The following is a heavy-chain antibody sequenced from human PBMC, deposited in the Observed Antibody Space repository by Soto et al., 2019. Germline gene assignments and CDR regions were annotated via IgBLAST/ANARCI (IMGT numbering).Heavy chain of an antibody. Sequence: QVQLVQSGAEVKKPGSSVKVSCKASGGSFSTSVITWVRQAPGQGLEWMGGITPIFDTADYAENFQGRVTITADESTTTAYMELTSLTSDDTAVYYCARTVITTVRGVRRPYKYSGMDVWGQGTTVTVSS. J-gene: IGHJ6*02. V-gene: IGHV1-69*01. CDR1: GGSFSTSV. D-gene: IGHD3-10*01. CDR3: ARTVITTVRGVRRPYKYSGMDV. CDR2: ITPIFDTA.